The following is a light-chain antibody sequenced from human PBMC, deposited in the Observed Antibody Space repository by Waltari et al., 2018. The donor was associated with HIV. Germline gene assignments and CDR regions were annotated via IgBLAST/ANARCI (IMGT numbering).Light chain of an antibody. CDR1: SSNIGAGYD. CDR2: GNS. J-gene: IGLJ2*01. CDR3: QSYDSSLSGCV. V-gene: IGLV1-40*01. Sequence: QSVLTQPPSVSGAPGQRVTISCTGSSSNIGAGYDVHWYQQLPGTAPKLLIYGNSKRPSVVPDRFSGSKSGTSASLAITGLQAEDEADYYCQSYDSSLSGCVFGGGTKLTVL.